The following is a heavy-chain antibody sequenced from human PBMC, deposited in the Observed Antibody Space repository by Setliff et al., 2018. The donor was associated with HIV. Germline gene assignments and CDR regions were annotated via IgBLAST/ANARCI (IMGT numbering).Heavy chain of an antibody. Sequence: ETLSLTCTVSGGPLSSYYWNWIRQPPGKGLEWIGDIDYRGSTNYNPSLQSRVIISADTSKNQFSLKLSSVTAADTAVYFCARGIDWGHFYYYYMDVWGKGTTVTVSS. CDR2: IDYRGST. CDR3: ARGIDWGHFYYYYMDV. CDR1: GGPLSSYY. V-gene: IGHV4-59*01. D-gene: IGHD7-27*01. J-gene: IGHJ6*03.